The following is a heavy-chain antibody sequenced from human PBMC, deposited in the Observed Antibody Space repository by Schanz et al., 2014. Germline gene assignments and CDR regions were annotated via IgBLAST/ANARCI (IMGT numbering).Heavy chain of an antibody. V-gene: IGHV3-23*01. Sequence: EVKLLESGGGLVQPGGSLRISCAASGFTFSGYAMSWVRQAPGKGLEWVSSIVGGGGRTYYADSVKGRFTISRDNSKNTLYLLMNSLRAEDTAVYYCAKDLISGWSGFDYWGQGTLVTVSS. CDR3: AKDLISGWSGFDY. CDR1: GFTFSGYA. J-gene: IGHJ4*02. CDR2: IVGGGGRT. D-gene: IGHD6-19*01.